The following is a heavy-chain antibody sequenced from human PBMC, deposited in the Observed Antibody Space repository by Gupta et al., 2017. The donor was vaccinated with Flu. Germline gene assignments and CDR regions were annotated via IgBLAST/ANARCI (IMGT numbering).Heavy chain of an antibody. D-gene: IGHD2-8*01. CDR1: R. Sequence: RMNWVRQAPGKGLEWVSTISSSSSYIYYIDSVKGRFTISRDNAKNSLYLQMNSLRAEDTAVYYCARESPDCPNGVCYSNDAFNIWGQGTLVTVSS. J-gene: IGHJ3*02. CDR3: ARESPDCPNGVCYSNDAFNI. CDR2: ISSSSSYI. V-gene: IGHV3-21*01.